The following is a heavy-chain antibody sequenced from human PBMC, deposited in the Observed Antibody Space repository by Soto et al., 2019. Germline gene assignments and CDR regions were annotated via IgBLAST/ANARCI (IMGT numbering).Heavy chain of an antibody. J-gene: IGHJ4*02. CDR1: GFTFSSSW. Sequence: EVQLVESGGGLVQPGESLRLSCTASGFTFSSSWIHWVRQAPGKGLEWVSRINADGSVTNYADSVKGRFTVSRDNAKNTLYLQMNSLSAEDTAVYFCAKAGSYRFDYWGQGTLVTVSS. V-gene: IGHV3-74*01. CDR3: AKAGSYRFDY. CDR2: INADGSVT. D-gene: IGHD3-10*01.